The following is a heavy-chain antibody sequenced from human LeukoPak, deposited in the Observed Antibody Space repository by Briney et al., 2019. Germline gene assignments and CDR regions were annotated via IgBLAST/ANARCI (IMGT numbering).Heavy chain of an antibody. V-gene: IGHV4-39*01. D-gene: IGHD5-18*01. CDR3: ARGVDTAMALDY. CDR1: GGYISSSSYF. CDR2: MSYSGST. Sequence: SETLSLTCTVSGGYISSSSYFWAWIRQPPGKGLECIGSMSYSGSTYYNPSLKSRVTISVDTSKNQFSLKLTSVTAADTAVYYCARGVDTAMALDYWGQGTLVTVSS. J-gene: IGHJ4*02.